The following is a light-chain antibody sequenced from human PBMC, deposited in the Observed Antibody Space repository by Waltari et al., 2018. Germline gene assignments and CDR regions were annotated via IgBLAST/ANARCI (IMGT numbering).Light chain of an antibody. CDR2: GAS. CDR3: QHYLRLPAT. CDR1: QSVSRA. J-gene: IGKJ1*01. V-gene: IGKV3-20*01. Sequence: EIVLTQSPGTLSLSPGERATLSCRASQSVSRALAWYQQKPGQASRLLIYGASNRVTGIPDRFSGSGSGTDVSLTISSLEPEDVAVYYCQHYLRLPATFGQGTKVEIK.